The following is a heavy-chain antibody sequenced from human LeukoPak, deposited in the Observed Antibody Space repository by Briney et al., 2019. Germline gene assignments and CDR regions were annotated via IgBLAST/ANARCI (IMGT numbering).Heavy chain of an antibody. Sequence: ASVKVSCKASGYTFTSYGMSWVRQAPGQGLEWMGWISAYNGNTNYAQKLQGRVTMTTDTSTSTAYMELRSLRSDDTAVYYCARVIYDSSGYRYYYYYGMDVWGQGTTVTVSS. J-gene: IGHJ6*02. CDR1: GYTFTSYG. CDR3: ARVIYDSSGYRYYYYYGMDV. D-gene: IGHD3-22*01. V-gene: IGHV1-18*01. CDR2: ISAYNGNT.